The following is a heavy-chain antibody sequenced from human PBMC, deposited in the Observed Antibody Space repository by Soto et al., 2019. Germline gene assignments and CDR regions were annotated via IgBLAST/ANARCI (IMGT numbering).Heavy chain of an antibody. CDR3: ARDGSGYSSSWYLGY. CDR2: IWYDGSNK. Sequence: GGSLRLSCAASGFTFSSYGMHWVRQAPGKGLEWVAVIWYDGSNKYYADSVKGRFTISRDNSKNTLYLQMNSLRAEDTAVYYCARDGSGYSSSWYLGYWGQGTLVTVSS. D-gene: IGHD6-13*01. CDR1: GFTFSSYG. J-gene: IGHJ4*02. V-gene: IGHV3-33*01.